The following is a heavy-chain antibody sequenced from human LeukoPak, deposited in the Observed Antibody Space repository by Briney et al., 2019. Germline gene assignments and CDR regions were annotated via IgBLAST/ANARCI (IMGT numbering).Heavy chain of an antibody. Sequence: ASVKVSCKASGYTFTSYGISWVRQAPGQGLEWMGWISAYNGNTNYAQKLQGRVTMTTDTSTSTAYMELRSLRSDDTAVYYCARVVGDDILTGYPYYYYGMDVWGQGTTVTVSS. J-gene: IGHJ6*02. CDR3: ARVVGDDILTGYPYYYYGMDV. D-gene: IGHD3-9*01. CDR2: ISAYNGNT. CDR1: GYTFTSYG. V-gene: IGHV1-18*01.